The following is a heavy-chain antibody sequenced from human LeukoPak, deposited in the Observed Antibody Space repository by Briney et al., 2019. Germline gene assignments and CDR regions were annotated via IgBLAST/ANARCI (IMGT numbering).Heavy chain of an antibody. CDR3: ARLEYYYDSSGYYYDWFDP. CDR1: GSTFSSYG. CDR2: IRYDGSNK. J-gene: IGHJ5*02. D-gene: IGHD3-22*01. V-gene: IGHV3-30*02. Sequence: GGSLRLSCAASGSTFSSYGMHWVRQAPGKGLEWVAFIRYDGSNKYYADSVKGRFTISRDNSKNTLYLQMNSLRAEDTAVYYCARLEYYYDSSGYYYDWFDPWGQGTLVTVSS.